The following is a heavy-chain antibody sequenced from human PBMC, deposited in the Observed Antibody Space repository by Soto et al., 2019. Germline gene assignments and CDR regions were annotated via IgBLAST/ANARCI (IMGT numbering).Heavy chain of an antibody. Sequence: EVQLVEAGGGLVQPGGSLRLSCAASGITFSTYNMNWVRQAPGKGLEWLSYISSGSSTIYDADSVKGRFTISRNNAKNSLYLQMISLRAEETAVYYCATGDFDLWGRGTLVTVSS. J-gene: IGHJ2*01. CDR3: ATGDFDL. V-gene: IGHV3-48*01. CDR1: GITFSTYN. CDR2: ISSGSSTI.